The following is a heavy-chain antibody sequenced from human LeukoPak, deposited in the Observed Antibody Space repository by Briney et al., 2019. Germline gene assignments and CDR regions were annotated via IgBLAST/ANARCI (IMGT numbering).Heavy chain of an antibody. CDR2: ISGSGGST. J-gene: IGHJ5*02. CDR1: GFSFSSYW. Sequence: GGSLRLSCAASGFSFSSYWMSWVRQAPGKVLEWVSAISGSGGSTYYADSLKGRFTISRDNAKNSVYLQMDSLRAEDTAVYYCARGGDNVVGDTRGWFDPWGQGTLVTVSS. D-gene: IGHD1-26*01. V-gene: IGHV3-21*01. CDR3: ARGGDNVVGDTRGWFDP.